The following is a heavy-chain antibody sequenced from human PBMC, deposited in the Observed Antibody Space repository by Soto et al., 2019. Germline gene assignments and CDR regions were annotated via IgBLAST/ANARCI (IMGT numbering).Heavy chain of an antibody. J-gene: IGHJ6*02. CDR1: GFTFSDHY. Sequence: DVQLVESGGGLVQPGGSLRLSCAASGFTFSDHYMDWVRQAPGKGLEWVGRTRNKANSYTTEYAASVKGRFTISRDDSKNSLYLQMNSLKTEDTAVYYCARVGEILARNHGMDVWGQGTTVTVSS. CDR3: ARVGEILARNHGMDV. CDR2: TRNKANSYTT. V-gene: IGHV3-72*01. D-gene: IGHD3-16*01.